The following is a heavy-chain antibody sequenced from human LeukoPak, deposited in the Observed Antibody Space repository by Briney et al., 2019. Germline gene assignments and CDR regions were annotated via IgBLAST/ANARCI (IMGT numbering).Heavy chain of an antibody. D-gene: IGHD6-25*01. CDR1: GFTFTSSA. CDR3: ARLAATQIGNFDY. CDR2: IVVGSGNT. Sequence: SVKVSCKASGFTFTSSAMQWVRQARGQRLEWIGWIVVGSGNTNYAQKFQGRVTMTRDTSISTAYMELSRVRSDDTAVYYCARLAATQIGNFDYWGQGTLVTVSS. J-gene: IGHJ4*02. V-gene: IGHV1-58*02.